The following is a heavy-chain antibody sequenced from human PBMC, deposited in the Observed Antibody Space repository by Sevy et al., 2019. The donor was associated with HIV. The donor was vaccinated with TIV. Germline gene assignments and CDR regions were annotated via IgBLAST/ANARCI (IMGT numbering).Heavy chain of an antibody. Sequence: GGSLRLSCAASGFTFSGSAMHWVRQASGKGLEWVGRIRSKANSYATAYAASVKGRFTISRDDSKNTAYLKMNSLKTEDTAVYYCTRQQTTVVIPTFDIWGQGTMVTVSS. CDR3: TRQQTTVVIPTFDI. V-gene: IGHV3-73*01. D-gene: IGHD4-17*01. CDR1: GFTFSGSA. CDR2: IRSKANSYAT. J-gene: IGHJ3*02.